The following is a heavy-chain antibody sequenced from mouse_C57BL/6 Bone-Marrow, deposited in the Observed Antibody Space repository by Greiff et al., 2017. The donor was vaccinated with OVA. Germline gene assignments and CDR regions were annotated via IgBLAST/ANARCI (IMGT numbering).Heavy chain of an antibody. V-gene: IGHV3-6*01. CDR3: EREGYYGSPLFDY. D-gene: IGHD1-1*01. CDR2: ISYDGST. Sequence: EVQLQESGPGLVKPSQSLSLTCSVTGYSITSGYYWNWIRQFPGNKLEWMGYISYDGSTNYNPSFKNRISITRDTSTYQCILKLNSVTTEDTATDFCEREGYYGSPLFDYWGQGTILTVSS. CDR1: GYSITSGYY. J-gene: IGHJ2*01.